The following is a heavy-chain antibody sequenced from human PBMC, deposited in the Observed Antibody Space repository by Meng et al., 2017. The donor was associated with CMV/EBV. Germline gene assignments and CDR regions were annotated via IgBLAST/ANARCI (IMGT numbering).Heavy chain of an antibody. CDR3: ARFMSSSWDHYFDY. V-gene: IGHV1-2*02. D-gene: IGHD6-13*01. J-gene: IGHJ4*02. Sequence: QVQLVQDGDEVKKPGASAKVSRKASGYTFTGYYMHWVGQAPGQGLEWMGWINPNSGGTNYAQKFQGRVTMTRDTSISTAYMELSRLRSDDTAVYYCARFMSSSWDHYFDYWGQGTLVTVSS. CDR2: INPNSGGT. CDR1: GYTFTGYY.